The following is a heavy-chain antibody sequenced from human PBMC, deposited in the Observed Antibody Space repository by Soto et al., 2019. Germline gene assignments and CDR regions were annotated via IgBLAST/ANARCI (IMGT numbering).Heavy chain of an antibody. D-gene: IGHD3-10*01. CDR3: ARAYYGSVRRGMDV. CDR1: GGSFSGYY. CDR2: INHSGST. J-gene: IGHJ6*02. Sequence: PSETLSLTCAVYGGSFSGYYLSWIRQPPGKGLEWIGEINHSGSTNYNPSLKSRVTISVDTSKNQFSLKLSSVTAADTAVYYCARAYYGSVRRGMDVWGQGTTVTVSS. V-gene: IGHV4-34*01.